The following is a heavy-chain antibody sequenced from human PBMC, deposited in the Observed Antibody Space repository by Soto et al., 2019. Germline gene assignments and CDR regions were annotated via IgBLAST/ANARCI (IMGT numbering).Heavy chain of an antibody. CDR3: ARVNRMGTTSSNWFDP. CDR1: GYTFTNYG. CDR2: ISAYNGNT. D-gene: IGHD1-7*01. J-gene: IGHJ5*02. V-gene: IGHV1-18*01. Sequence: ASVKVSCKASGYTFTNYGITWVRQAPGQGLEWMGWISAYNGNTNYTQRFQGRVTMTTDTSASTAYMELSSLRSEDTAVYYCARVNRMGTTSSNWFDPWGQGTLVTVSS.